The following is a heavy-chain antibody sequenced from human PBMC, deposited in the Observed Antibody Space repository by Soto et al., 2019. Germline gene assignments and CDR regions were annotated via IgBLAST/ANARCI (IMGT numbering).Heavy chain of an antibody. J-gene: IGHJ6*02. D-gene: IGHD3-3*01. CDR3: ARGDYEFWSGTYYYYGLDV. CDR1: GYTFTGYY. V-gene: IGHV1-2*04. Sequence: QVQLVQSGAEVKKPGASVKVSCKASGYTFTGYYMHWVRQAPGQGLEWMGWINPNSGGTNYAQKFQGWVTMTRDTSISTAYMELSGLRSDDTSVYYCARGDYEFWSGTYYYYGLDVWGQGPTVTVSS. CDR2: INPNSGGT.